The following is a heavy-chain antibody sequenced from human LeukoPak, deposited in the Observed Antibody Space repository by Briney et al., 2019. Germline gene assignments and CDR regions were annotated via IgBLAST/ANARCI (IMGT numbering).Heavy chain of an antibody. Sequence: SVKVSCKASGGTFSSYAISWVRQAPGQGREWMGRIIPILGIANYAQKFQGRVTITADKSTSTAYMELSSLRSEDTAVYYCASLYGSGSYYNNYWGQGTLVTVSS. J-gene: IGHJ4*02. CDR3: ASLYGSGSYYNNY. CDR2: IIPILGIA. CDR1: GGTFSSYA. V-gene: IGHV1-69*04. D-gene: IGHD3-10*01.